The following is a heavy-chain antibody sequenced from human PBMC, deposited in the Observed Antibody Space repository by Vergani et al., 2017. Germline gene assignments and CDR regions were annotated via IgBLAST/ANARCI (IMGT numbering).Heavy chain of an antibody. CDR2: LSASDRRT. D-gene: IGHD6-19*01. V-gene: IGHV3-23*01. CDR1: GFTFIMHA. J-gene: IGHJ3*02. CDR3: AKVGRSEVACTFGAFDI. Sequence: EVQLLESGGDLVQPGGSLRLSCAASGFTFIMHAMSWVRQAPGNELEWVSTLSASDRRTHYADSVKGRFTISTDISKNTLFLHMNSLRPEDTAVYYCAKVGRSEVACTFGAFDIWGQGTMVTVSS.